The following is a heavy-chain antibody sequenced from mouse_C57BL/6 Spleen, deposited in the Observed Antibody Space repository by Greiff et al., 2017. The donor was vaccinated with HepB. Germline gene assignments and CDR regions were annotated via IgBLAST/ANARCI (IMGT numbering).Heavy chain of an antibody. CDR2: IDPSDSYT. V-gene: IGHV1-50*01. J-gene: IGHJ2*01. D-gene: IGHD1-1*01. Sequence: VQLQQPGAELVKPGASVKLSCKASGYTFTSYWMQWVKQRPGQGLEWIGEIDPSDSYTNYNQKFKGKATLTVDTSSSTASMQLSSLTSEDSAVYYCARSYYYGSSPHYFDYWGQGTTLTVSS. CDR3: ARSYYYGSSPHYFDY. CDR1: GYTFTSYW.